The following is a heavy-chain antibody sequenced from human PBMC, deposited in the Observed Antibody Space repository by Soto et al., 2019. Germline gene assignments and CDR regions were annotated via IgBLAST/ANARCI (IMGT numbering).Heavy chain of an antibody. CDR2: ISSSSSYI. V-gene: IGHV3-21*01. CDR1: GFTFSSYS. Sequence: EVQLVESGGGLDKPGGSLRLSCAASGFTFSSYSMNWVRQAPGKGLEWVSSISSSSSYIYYADSVKGRFTISRDNAKNSLYLQMNSLRAEDTAVYYCARAQADYDFFDYWGQGTLVTVSS. D-gene: IGHD3-10*01. J-gene: IGHJ4*02. CDR3: ARAQADYDFFDY.